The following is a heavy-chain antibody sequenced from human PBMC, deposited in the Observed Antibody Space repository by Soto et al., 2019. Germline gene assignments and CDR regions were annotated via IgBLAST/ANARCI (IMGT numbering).Heavy chain of an antibody. Sequence: ASVKVSCKASGYTFTSYAMHWVRQAPGQRLEWMGWINAGNGNTKYSQKYQGRVTITRDTSASTAYMVLSSLRSEDTAVYYCARSIMVVTAVDYWGQGTLVTVSS. CDR1: GYTFTSYA. V-gene: IGHV1-3*01. CDR3: ARSIMVVTAVDY. J-gene: IGHJ4*02. D-gene: IGHD2-21*02. CDR2: INAGNGNT.